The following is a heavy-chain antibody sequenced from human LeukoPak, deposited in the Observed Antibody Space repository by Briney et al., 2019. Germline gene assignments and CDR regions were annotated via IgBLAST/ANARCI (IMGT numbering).Heavy chain of an antibody. V-gene: IGHV3-30*02. CDR3: ARDFNWGFDY. CDR1: GFPFSSHG. J-gene: IGHJ4*02. Sequence: TGGSLRLSCAASGFPFSSHGMHWARQAPGKGLEWVAYIRQEGRDTYYADSVKGRFSISRDDSKYTVNLEVNSLRTEDMAVYYCARDFNWGFDYWGQGTLVSVSS. D-gene: IGHD7-27*01. CDR2: IRQEGRDT.